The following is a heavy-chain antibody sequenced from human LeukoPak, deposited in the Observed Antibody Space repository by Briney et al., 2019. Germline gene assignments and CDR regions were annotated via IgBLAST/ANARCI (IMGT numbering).Heavy chain of an antibody. V-gene: IGHV1-2*02. CDR3: ATPSSSSWYGFDP. CDR2: IDASSGGT. Sequence: ASVKVSCKVSGHTFTGYYIHWVRQAPGQGLEWMGWIDASSGGTNYAQKFQGRVTMTRDTSISTAYMELSRLTSADTAVYRCATPSSSSWYGFDPWGQGTLVTVSS. CDR1: GHTFTGYY. J-gene: IGHJ5*02. D-gene: IGHD6-13*01.